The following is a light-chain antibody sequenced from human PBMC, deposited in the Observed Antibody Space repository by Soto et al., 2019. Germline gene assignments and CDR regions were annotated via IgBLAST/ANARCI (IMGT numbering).Light chain of an antibody. Sequence: SVLTQPRSVSGSPGQSVTVSCIGTSSDVGDYNSVSWYQQHPGKAPKLMIYDVSKRPSGVPDRFSGSKPGNTASLTISGLQAEDEADYYCCSYVGGYSYVFGIGTKVTVL. V-gene: IGLV2-11*01. CDR2: DVS. CDR1: SSDVGDYNS. J-gene: IGLJ1*01. CDR3: CSYVGGYSYV.